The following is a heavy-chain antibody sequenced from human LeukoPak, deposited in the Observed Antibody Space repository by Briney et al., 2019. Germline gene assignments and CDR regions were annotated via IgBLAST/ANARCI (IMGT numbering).Heavy chain of an antibody. Sequence: GGSLRLSCAASGFTFSSYGMHWVRQAPGKGLEWVAVISYDGSNKYYADSVKGRFTISRDNSKNTLYLQMNSLRAEGTAVYYCAKSDTSDYGGNYYYGMDVWGQGTTVIVSS. CDR2: ISYDGSNK. CDR3: AKSDTSDYGGNYYYGMDV. D-gene: IGHD4-23*01. J-gene: IGHJ6*02. CDR1: GFTFSSYG. V-gene: IGHV3-30*18.